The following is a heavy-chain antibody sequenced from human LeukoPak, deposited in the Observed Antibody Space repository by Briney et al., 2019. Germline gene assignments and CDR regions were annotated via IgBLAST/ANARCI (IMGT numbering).Heavy chain of an antibody. CDR3: AKDYSSGWYYFDY. CDR1: GFTFSSYA. D-gene: IGHD6-19*01. CDR2: ISSNGGST. Sequence: PGGSLRLSCAASGFTFSSYAMHWVRQAPGKGLEYVSAISSNGGSTYYANSVKGRFTISRDNSKNTLYLQMNSLRAEDTAVYYCAKDYSSGWYYFDYWGQGTLVTVSS. J-gene: IGHJ4*02. V-gene: IGHV3-64*01.